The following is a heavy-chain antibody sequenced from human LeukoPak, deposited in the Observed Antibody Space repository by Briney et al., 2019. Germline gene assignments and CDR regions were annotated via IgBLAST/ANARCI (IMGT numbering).Heavy chain of an antibody. CDR1: GYSFTSYW. J-gene: IGHJ4*02. Sequence: GESLKISCKGSGYSFTSYWIGWVRQMPGKGLECMGIIYPGDSDTRYSPSFQGQVTISADKSISTAYLQWSSLKASDTAMYYCARSRRVVPAPADYWGQGTLVTVSS. V-gene: IGHV5-51*01. CDR2: IYPGDSDT. CDR3: ARSRRVVPAPADY. D-gene: IGHD2-2*01.